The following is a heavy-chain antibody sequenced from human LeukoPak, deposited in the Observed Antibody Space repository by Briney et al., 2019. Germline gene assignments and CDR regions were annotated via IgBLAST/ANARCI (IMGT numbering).Heavy chain of an antibody. J-gene: IGHJ4*02. CDR1: VGTFSSYA. V-gene: IGHV1-69*04. CDR2: IIPILGIA. D-gene: IGHD3-3*01. CDR3: ARASFKGYVFWGGYYAFDY. Sequence: GASVKVSFKASVGTFSSYAISWVRQAPGQGLEWMGRIIPILGIANYAQKFQGRVTITADKSTSTAYMELGSLRSEDTAVYYCARASFKGYVFWGGYYAFDYWGQGTLVTVSS.